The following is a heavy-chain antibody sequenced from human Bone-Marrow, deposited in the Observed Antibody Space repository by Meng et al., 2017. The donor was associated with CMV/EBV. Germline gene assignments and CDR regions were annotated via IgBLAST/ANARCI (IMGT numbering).Heavy chain of an antibody. V-gene: IGHV3-69-1*01. J-gene: IGHJ4*02. CDR1: RFTLDDYV. D-gene: IGHD6-13*01. Sequence: GESLKISCVICRFTLDDYVMYWVRQAPGKGLEWVSSISSSSTIYYADSVKGRFTISRDDSRNTLYLQMNSLRVDDTAVFYCARGDSSTTWLVFDYWGLGTLVTVSS. CDR3: ARGDSSTTWLVFDY. CDR2: ISSSSTI.